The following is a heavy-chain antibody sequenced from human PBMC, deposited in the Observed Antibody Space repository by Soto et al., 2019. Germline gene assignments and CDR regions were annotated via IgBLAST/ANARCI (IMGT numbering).Heavy chain of an antibody. J-gene: IGHJ4*02. CDR3: ARPDGATYDFRY. CDR1: EFPFNAYS. CDR2: ISTTGAST. V-gene: IGHV3-23*01. D-gene: IGHD2-8*02. Sequence: DVQLLESGGGLVQPGGSLRRSGAASEFPFNAYSLSWVRQAPWKGMEWVSAISTTGASTYYADSVKGRFTISRDNSQNTLSLQMTSLRAEDTAVYYCARPDGATYDFRYWGPGILLTVSS.